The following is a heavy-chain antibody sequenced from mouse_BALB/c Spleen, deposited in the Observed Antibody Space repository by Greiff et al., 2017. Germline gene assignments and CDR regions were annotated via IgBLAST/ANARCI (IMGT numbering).Heavy chain of an antibody. J-gene: IGHJ4*01. CDR3: TRDKEIYYGTGDYAMDY. Sequence: EVKVEESGGGLVKPGGSLKLSCAASGFTFSSYTMSWVRQTPEKRLEWVATISSGGSYTYYPDSVKGRFTISRDNAKNTLYLQMSSLKSEDTAMYYCTRDKEIYYGTGDYAMDYWGQGTSVTVSS. D-gene: IGHD2-1*01. CDR2: ISSGGSYT. V-gene: IGHV5-6-4*01. CDR1: GFTFSSYT.